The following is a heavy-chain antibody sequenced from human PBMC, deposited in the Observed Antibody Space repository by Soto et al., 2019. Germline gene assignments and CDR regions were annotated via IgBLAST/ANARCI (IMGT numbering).Heavy chain of an antibody. CDR1: GYSLNSYG. J-gene: IGHJ4*02. CDR3: ARDRALVVPAAYDY. D-gene: IGHD2-2*01. V-gene: IGHV1-18*01. Sequence: QVQLAQSGGEVKKPGASVKVSCKASGYSLNSYGISWVRQAPGQGLEWMGWISAHNGNTYYADKFQGRVTTTKDTSTDSALMELRCLSSDDTAIYFCARDRALVVPAAYDYWGQGTLVTVSS. CDR2: ISAHNGNT.